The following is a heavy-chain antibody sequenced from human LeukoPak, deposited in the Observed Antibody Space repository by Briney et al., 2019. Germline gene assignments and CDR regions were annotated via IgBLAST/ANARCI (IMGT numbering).Heavy chain of an antibody. V-gene: IGHV4-34*01. CDR2: FNHSGST. CDR1: GGSFSGYY. Sequence: SETLSLTCAVYGGSFSGYYWSWIRQPPGKGLEWIGEFNHSGSTNYNPSLKSRVTIPVDTSKNQFSLKLSSVTAADTAVYYCARVGWGDAAAHPNWLDPWGQGTLVTVSS. D-gene: IGHD6-6*01. J-gene: IGHJ5*02. CDR3: ARVGWGDAAAHPNWLDP.